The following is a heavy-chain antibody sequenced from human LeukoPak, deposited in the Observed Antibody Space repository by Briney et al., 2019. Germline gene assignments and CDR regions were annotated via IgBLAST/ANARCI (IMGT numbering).Heavy chain of an antibody. Sequence: GGSLRLSCAASGFIFNSYGMHWVRQAPGKGLEWVAFIRYDGSNKYYADSVKGRFTISRDNAKNSLYLQMNSLRAEDTAVYYCATITSNAFNIWGQGTVVTVSS. CDR3: ATITSNAFNI. J-gene: IGHJ3*02. CDR2: IRYDGSNK. CDR1: GFIFNSYG. D-gene: IGHD1-20*01. V-gene: IGHV3-30*02.